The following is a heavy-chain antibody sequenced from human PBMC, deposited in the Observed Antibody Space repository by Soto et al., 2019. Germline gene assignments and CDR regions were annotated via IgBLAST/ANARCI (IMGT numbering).Heavy chain of an antibody. Sequence: PGESLKISCKGSGYSFTSYWIGWVRQMPGKGLEWMGIIYPGDSDTRYSPSFQGQVTISADKSISTAYLQWSSLKASDTAMYYCARSYIKDGYCGGDCYPEYYYYGMDVWGQGTTVTVSS. D-gene: IGHD2-21*02. CDR1: GYSFTSYW. CDR2: IYPGDSDT. V-gene: IGHV5-51*01. J-gene: IGHJ6*02. CDR3: ARSYIKDGYCGGDCYPEYYYYGMDV.